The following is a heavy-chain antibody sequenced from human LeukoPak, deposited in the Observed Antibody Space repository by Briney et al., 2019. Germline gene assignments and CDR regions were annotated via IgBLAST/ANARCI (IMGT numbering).Heavy chain of an antibody. D-gene: IGHD3-22*01. CDR2: IEPSDSYT. J-gene: IGHJ3*02. CDR3: ARQYHYDSSGYPYAFGI. CDR1: GYSFHSYW. Sequence: GESLKISCKGSGYSFHSYWISWVRQMPGKGLEWMGGIEPSDSYTNYSPSFQGHVTISADKSISTAYLQWSSLKASDTAMYYCARQYHYDSSGYPYAFGIWGPGTLVTVAS. V-gene: IGHV5-10-1*01.